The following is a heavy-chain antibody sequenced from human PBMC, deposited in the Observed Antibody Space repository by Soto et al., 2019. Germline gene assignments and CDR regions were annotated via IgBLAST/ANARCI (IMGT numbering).Heavy chain of an antibody. CDR1: GFTFSNAC. J-gene: IGHJ4*02. CDR2: IKIKTDGGTT. CDR3: TTPNMTQAN. Sequence: GGSLKLSCSASGFTFSNACMSWVRQAPGKGLEWVGRIKIKTDGGTTDYAAPVKGRFTISRDDSKNTLYLQMNSLKTEDTAVYYCTTPNMTQANWGQGTLVTVSS. V-gene: IGHV3-15*01.